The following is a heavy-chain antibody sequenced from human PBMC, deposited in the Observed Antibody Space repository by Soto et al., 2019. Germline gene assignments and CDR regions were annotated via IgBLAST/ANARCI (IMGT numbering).Heavy chain of an antibody. CDR3: ARVSGTYYYGMDV. V-gene: IGHV4-4*02. J-gene: IGHJ6*02. CDR2: IYHSGST. Sequence: QVQLQESGPGLVKPSGTLSLTCAVSGGSISSSNWWSWVRQPPGKGLEWIGEIYHSGSTNYNSSLKSRVTISLDXXKNQFSLKLSSVTAADTAAYYCARVSGTYYYGMDVWGQGTTVTVSS. CDR1: GGSISSSNW. D-gene: IGHD1-26*01.